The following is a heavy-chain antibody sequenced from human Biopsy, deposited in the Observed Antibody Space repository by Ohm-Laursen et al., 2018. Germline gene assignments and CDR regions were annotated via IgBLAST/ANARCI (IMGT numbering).Heavy chain of an antibody. CDR3: ARVAGGYAYYYGMDV. J-gene: IGHJ6*02. CDR1: GYSVTNDYY. Sequence: PSETLSLPCAVSGYSVTNDYYWGWIRQPPGKGLEWTGNIYYDGITYYNQPRKSRVAMSVDTSKNQFSLRLTSVTAADTAVYYCARVAGGYAYYYGMDVWGQGTTVIVSS. D-gene: IGHD5-12*01. V-gene: IGHV4-38-2*01. CDR2: IYYDGIT.